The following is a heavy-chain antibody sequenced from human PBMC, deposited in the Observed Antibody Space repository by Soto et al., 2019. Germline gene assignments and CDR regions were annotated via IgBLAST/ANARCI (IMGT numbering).Heavy chain of an antibody. D-gene: IGHD3-16*01. CDR1: GFTFNNYA. CDR2: ISFDGSNK. CDR3: ARERVLMLEVVTPYLDF. J-gene: IGHJ4*02. Sequence: LRLSCEVSGFTFNNYAFHWVRQAPVTGLEWLAVISFDGSNKFYADSVKGRFTISRDNSKNTVFLQMTSLRPDDRAVYYCARERVLMLEVVTPYLDFWGPGTLVTVSS. V-gene: IGHV3-30-3*01.